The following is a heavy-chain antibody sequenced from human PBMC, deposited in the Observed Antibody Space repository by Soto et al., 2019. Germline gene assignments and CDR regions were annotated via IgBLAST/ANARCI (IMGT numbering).Heavy chain of an antibody. J-gene: IGHJ5*02. D-gene: IGHD3-3*01. CDR2: IIPIFGTA. CDR3: ARDLIHYDFIPPVVPNWFDP. V-gene: IGHV1-69*13. Sequence: GASVKVSCKASGGTFSSYAISWVRQAPGQGLEWMGGIIPIFGTANYAQKFQGRVTITADESTSTAYMELSSLRSEDTAVYYCARDLIHYDFIPPVVPNWFDPWGQGTLVTVSS. CDR1: GGTFSSYA.